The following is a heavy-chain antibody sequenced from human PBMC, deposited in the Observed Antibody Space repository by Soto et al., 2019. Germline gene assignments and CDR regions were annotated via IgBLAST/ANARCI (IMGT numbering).Heavy chain of an antibody. CDR2: VSAAGGTT. CDR1: GFTFSDHG. Sequence: QVQLVESGGGVVPPGTSLRLSCAASGFTFSDHGMHWVRQAPGKGLEWVAVVSAAGGTTYYADSVKGRLTLSRDNSRKTLALQMYILTSVETAVYYCTRAGTGRLRYAFAVWGEGTVVTASS. V-gene: IGHV3-30*03. D-gene: IGHD2-8*02. CDR3: TRAGTGRLRYAFAV. J-gene: IGHJ3*01.